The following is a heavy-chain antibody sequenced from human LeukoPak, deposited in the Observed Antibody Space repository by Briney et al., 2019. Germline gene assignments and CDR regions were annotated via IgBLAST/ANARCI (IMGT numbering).Heavy chain of an antibody. V-gene: IGHV4-61*01. D-gene: IGHD3-10*01. CDR3: ARRRGDYYGSGSYSNYYMDV. CDR1: GGSISSSSYY. Sequence: SETLSLTCTVSGGSISSSSYYWSWIRQPPGKGLEWIGYIYYSGSTNYNPSLKSRVTISVDTSKNQFSLKLSSVTAADTAVYYCARRRGDYYGSGSYSNYYMDVWGKGTTVTISS. J-gene: IGHJ6*03. CDR2: IYYSGST.